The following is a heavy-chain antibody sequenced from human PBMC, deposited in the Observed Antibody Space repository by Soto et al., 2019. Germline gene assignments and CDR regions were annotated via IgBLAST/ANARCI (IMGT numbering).Heavy chain of an antibody. CDR3: ARDRRITMARGVISSGMDV. D-gene: IGHD3-10*01. V-gene: IGHV1-69*13. CDR2: IIPIFGTA. Sequence: ASVKVSCKASGGTFSSYAISWVRQAPGQGLEWMGGIIPIFGTANYAQKFQGRVTITADESTSTAYMELSSLRSEDTAVYYCARDRRITMARGVISSGMDVWGQGTTVTVSS. CDR1: GGTFSSYA. J-gene: IGHJ6*02.